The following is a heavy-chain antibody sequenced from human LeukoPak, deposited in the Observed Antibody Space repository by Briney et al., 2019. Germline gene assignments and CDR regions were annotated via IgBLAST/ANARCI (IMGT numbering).Heavy chain of an antibody. D-gene: IGHD3-10*01. CDR2: INHILGIA. J-gene: IGHJ5*02. CDR1: GYTFTSYY. V-gene: IGHV1-69*02. CDR3: AVGLLWFGELLWGNWFDP. Sequence: SVKVSCKASGYTFTSYYMHWVRQAPGQGLEWMGRINHILGIANYEQKFQGRVTITAEKSTSTAYMEPSSLRSEDTAVYYCAVGLLWFGELLWGNWFDPWGQGTLVTVSS.